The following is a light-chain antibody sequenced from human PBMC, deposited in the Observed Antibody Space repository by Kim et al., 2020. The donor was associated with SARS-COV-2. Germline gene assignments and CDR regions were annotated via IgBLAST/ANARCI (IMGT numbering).Light chain of an antibody. CDR2: DAS. J-gene: IGKJ1*01. CDR1: QSISSW. V-gene: IGKV1-5*01. CDR3: QYYNSYSAT. Sequence: DIQMTQSPSTLSASVGDRVTITCRASQSISSWLAWYQQKRGEAPKLLIYDASSLQSGVPSRFSGSGSGTEFTFTISSLQPDDFAIYYYQYYNSYSATFGQGTKVDIK.